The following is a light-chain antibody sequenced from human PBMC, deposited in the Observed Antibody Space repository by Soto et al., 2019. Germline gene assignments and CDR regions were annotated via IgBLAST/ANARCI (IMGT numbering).Light chain of an antibody. Sequence: DIQMTQSPSSLSASVGDRVTITCRASQTITNLLNWYQQKPGKAPKLLIHAASSLQSAVPSRFSGSGSGTDFTLTINGLRPEDVATYYCQQSYNAPVTFGQGTKLQIK. CDR1: QTITNL. J-gene: IGKJ2*01. CDR3: QQSYNAPVT. CDR2: AAS. V-gene: IGKV1-39*01.